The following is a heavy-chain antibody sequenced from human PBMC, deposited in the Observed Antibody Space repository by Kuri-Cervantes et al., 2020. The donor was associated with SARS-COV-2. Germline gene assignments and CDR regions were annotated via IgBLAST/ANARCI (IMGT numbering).Heavy chain of an antibody. V-gene: IGHV4-38-2*02. D-gene: IGHD2-2*01. CDR3: ARELGVPAATYFDY. CDR1: GFTFSSYA. CDR2: IHHSGST. J-gene: IGHJ4*02. Sequence: ESLKISCAASGFTFSSYAMSWVRQAPGKGLEWIGSIHHSGSTYYNPSLKSRVTISVDTSKNQFSLKLSSVTAADTAVYYCARELGVPAATYFDYWGQGTLVTVSS.